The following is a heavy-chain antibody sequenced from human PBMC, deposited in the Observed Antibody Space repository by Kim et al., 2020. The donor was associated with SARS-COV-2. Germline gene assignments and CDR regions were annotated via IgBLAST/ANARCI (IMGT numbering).Heavy chain of an antibody. Sequence: SETLSLTCTVSGGSISSSSYYWGWIRQPPGKGLEWIGSIYYSGSTYYNPSLKSRVTISVDTSKNQFSLKLSSVTAADTAVYYCARDPHVLRYFDPKGWFDPWGQGTLVTVSS. J-gene: IGHJ5*02. V-gene: IGHV4-39*07. CDR1: GGSISSSSYY. CDR2: IYYSGST. CDR3: ARDPHVLRYFDPKGWFDP. D-gene: IGHD3-9*01.